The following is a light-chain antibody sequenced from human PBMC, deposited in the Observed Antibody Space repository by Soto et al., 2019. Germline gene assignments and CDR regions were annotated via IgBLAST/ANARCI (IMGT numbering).Light chain of an antibody. Sequence: QSVLTQPPSASGTPGQRITIFCSGSSSNIGNNYVHWYQQFPGTAPKVLIYNSNQRPSGVPDRFSGSKSGTSASLAISGLRSEDEADYYCATWDDSLSGPVFGGGTKLTVL. CDR2: NSN. V-gene: IGLV1-47*02. J-gene: IGLJ3*02. CDR3: ATWDDSLSGPV. CDR1: SSNIGNNY.